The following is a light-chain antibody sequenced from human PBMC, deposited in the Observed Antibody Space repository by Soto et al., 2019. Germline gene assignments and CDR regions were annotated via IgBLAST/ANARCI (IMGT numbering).Light chain of an antibody. J-gene: IGKJ1*01. V-gene: IGKV3-15*01. CDR2: GAS. CDR3: QQFHNWPRT. Sequence: EILLTQSPATLPVSPGERATLSCRASQSVGSNLAWFQQKPGQAPRLLIYGASTRAAGIPARFSGSGSGTEFTLTITSLQSEDFAVYYCQQFHNWPRTFGQGTKVDIK. CDR1: QSVGSN.